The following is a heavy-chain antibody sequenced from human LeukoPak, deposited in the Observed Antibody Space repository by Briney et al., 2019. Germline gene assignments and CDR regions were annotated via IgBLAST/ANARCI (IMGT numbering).Heavy chain of an antibody. CDR1: GGTFSSYA. Sequence: ASVKVSCKASGGTFSSYALSWVRQAPGQGLEWMGGIIPIFGTPKYAQRFQGRVTITADGSTSTAYMELSSLRSEDTAVYSCARRCYGGNCYSNYFELWGRGTLVTVSS. J-gene: IGHJ2*01. V-gene: IGHV1-69*13. D-gene: IGHD2-15*01. CDR2: IIPIFGTP. CDR3: ARRCYGGNCYSNYFEL.